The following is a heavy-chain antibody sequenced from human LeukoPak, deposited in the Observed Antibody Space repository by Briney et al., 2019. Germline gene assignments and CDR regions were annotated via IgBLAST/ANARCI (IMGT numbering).Heavy chain of an antibody. CDR2: INHSGST. J-gene: IGHJ4*02. CDR1: GGSISSSSYY. Sequence: PSVTLSLTCTVSGGSISSSSYYWGWIRQPPGKGLEWIGEINHSGSTNYNPSLKSRVTISVDTSKNQFSLKLSSVTAADTAVYYCASRFWSGYNYYFDYWGQGTLVTVSS. CDR3: ASRFWSGYNYYFDY. V-gene: IGHV4-39*07. D-gene: IGHD3-3*01.